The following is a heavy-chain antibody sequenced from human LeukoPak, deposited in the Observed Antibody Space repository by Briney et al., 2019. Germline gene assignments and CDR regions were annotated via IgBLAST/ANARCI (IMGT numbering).Heavy chain of an antibody. CDR1: GGSFSGYY. V-gene: IGHV4-34*01. Sequence: SETLSLTCAVYGGSFSGYYWSWIRQPPGKGLEWIGEINHSGSTNYNPSLKSRVTISVDTSKNQFSLKLSSVTAADTAVYYCAREEYIVATPARAFDIWGQGTMVTVSS. CDR2: INHSGST. D-gene: IGHD5-12*01. CDR3: AREEYIVATPARAFDI. J-gene: IGHJ3*02.